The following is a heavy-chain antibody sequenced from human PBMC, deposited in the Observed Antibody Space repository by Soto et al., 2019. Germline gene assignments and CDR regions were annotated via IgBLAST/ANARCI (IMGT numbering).Heavy chain of an antibody. D-gene: IGHD3-10*01. CDR1: GYTFTSYG. J-gene: IGHJ6*02. V-gene: IGHV1-18*01. CDR3: GSGLTMVRGVAYGMAV. CDR2: ISAYNGNT. Sequence: ASVKVSCKASGYTFTSYGISWVRQAPGQGLEWMGWISAYNGNTNYAQKLQGRVTMTTDTSTSTAYMELRSLRSDDTAVYYCGSGLTMVRGVAYGMAVWGQGTTVTVSS.